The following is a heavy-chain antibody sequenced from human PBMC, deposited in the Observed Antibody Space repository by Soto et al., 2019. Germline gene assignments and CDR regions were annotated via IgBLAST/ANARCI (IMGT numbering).Heavy chain of an antibody. CDR2: IYHSGST. CDR1: GGSISSSNW. Sequence: QVQLQESGPGLVKPSGTLSLTCAVSGGSISSSNWWSWVRQPPGKGLEWIGEIYHSGSTNFYPSLKSRVTISVYKPKNHCVLKRSSLTAADTAVYFCAQAPSVATNWFDPWGQGTLVTVSS. J-gene: IGHJ5*02. D-gene: IGHD2-15*01. V-gene: IGHV4-4*02. CDR3: AQAPSVATNWFDP.